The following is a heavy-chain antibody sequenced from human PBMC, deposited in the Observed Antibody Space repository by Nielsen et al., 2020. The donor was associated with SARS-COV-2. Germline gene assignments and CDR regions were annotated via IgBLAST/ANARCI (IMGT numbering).Heavy chain of an antibody. V-gene: IGHV3-23*01. D-gene: IGHD3-3*01. CDR1: GFTFSSYA. CDR3: AKTQEWLFVTSFDY. Sequence: GESLKISCAASGFTFSSYAMSWVRQAPGKGLEWVSAISGSGGSTYYADSVKGRFTISRDNSKNTLYLQMNSLRAEDTAVYYCAKTQEWLFVTSFDYWGQGTLVTVSS. J-gene: IGHJ4*02. CDR2: ISGSGGST.